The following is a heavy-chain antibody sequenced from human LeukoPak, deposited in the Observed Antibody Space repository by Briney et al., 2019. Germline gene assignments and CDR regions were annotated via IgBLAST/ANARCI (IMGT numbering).Heavy chain of an antibody. CDR1: GFTFSSYA. CDR3: AKGSYYDSSGSFYFDY. J-gene: IGHJ4*02. D-gene: IGHD3-22*01. Sequence: GGSLRLSCAASGFTFSSYAMTWVRQAPGKGLEWVSGISGSGDNTYYADSVKGRFTISRDNSKNTLYVQVNSLGTEDTAAYYCAKGSYYDSSGSFYFDYWGQGTLVTVSS. CDR2: ISGSGDNT. V-gene: IGHV3-23*01.